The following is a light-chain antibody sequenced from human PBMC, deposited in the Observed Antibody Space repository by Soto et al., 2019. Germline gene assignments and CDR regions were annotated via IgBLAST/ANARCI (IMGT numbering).Light chain of an antibody. CDR2: GAS. Sequence: EIVLTQSPGTLSLSPWERATLSCRASQSVNNNYLAWYQRQPGQAPRLLIYGASSRATGIPDRFSGSGSGTDFTLTISRLEPEDFAVYYCQQYAGSPRTFGQGTKVDIK. V-gene: IGKV3-20*01. CDR1: QSVNNNY. CDR3: QQYAGSPRT. J-gene: IGKJ1*01.